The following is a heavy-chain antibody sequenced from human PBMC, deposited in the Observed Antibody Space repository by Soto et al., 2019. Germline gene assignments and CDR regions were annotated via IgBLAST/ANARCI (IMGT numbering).Heavy chain of an antibody. CDR2: IHYSGST. CDR3: ASHPVVTAWFGAFHI. CDR1: GDSITTYY. V-gene: IGHV4-59*01. Sequence: ETLSLTCSVSGDSITTYYWHWIRRPPGKGLEWIGYIHYSGSTNYNPSLKSRVTISVDRSKNQFSLNLNSVTVADTAVYYCASHPVVTAWFGAFHIWGQGTMVTVSS. D-gene: IGHD2-21*02. J-gene: IGHJ3*02.